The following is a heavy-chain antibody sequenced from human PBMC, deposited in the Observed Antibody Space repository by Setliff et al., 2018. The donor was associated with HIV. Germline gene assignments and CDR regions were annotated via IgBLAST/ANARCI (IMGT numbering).Heavy chain of an antibody. D-gene: IGHD3-3*01. CDR2: IRHSGTT. CDR1: GGSISSGHYY. Sequence: KTSETLSLTCTVSGGSISSGHYYWSWIRQPAGKGLEWIADIRHSGTTYYNPSLKSRVAISVDTSKNLFSPKMNSVTPADTAVYYCARGIENFWSGYIRWGQGTLVTV. CDR3: ARGIENFWSGYIR. J-gene: IGHJ4*02. V-gene: IGHV4-61*10.